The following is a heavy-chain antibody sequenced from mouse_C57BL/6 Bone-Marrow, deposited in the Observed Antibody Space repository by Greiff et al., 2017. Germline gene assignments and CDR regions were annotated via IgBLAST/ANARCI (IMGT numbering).Heavy chain of an antibody. Sequence: VQLQQSGPELVKPGASVKMSCKASGYTFTDYNMHWVKQSHGKSLEGIGYINPNNGGTSYNQKFKGKATLTVNKSSSTAYMELLILKSEDSAVYYCARIVHTPYWGQGTTLTVSA. V-gene: IGHV1-22*01. CDR3: ARIVHTPY. CDR1: GYTFTDYN. CDR2: INPNNGGT. D-gene: IGHD5-1-1*01. J-gene: IGHJ2*01.